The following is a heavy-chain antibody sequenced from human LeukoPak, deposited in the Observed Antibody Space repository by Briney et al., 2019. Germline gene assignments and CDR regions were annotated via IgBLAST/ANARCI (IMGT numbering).Heavy chain of an antibody. V-gene: IGHV4-39*01. CDR1: GGSISSSGYY. D-gene: IGHD6-19*01. CDR3: ARLLSSDWYKGAFDI. CDR2: IYYSGST. J-gene: IGHJ3*02. Sequence: SETLSLTCAVSGGSISSSGYYWGWIRQPPGKGLEWIGSIYYSGSTYYNPSLKSRVTFSVDTSKNQFSLKLSSVTAADTAVYYCARLLSSDWYKGAFDIWGQGTMVTVSS.